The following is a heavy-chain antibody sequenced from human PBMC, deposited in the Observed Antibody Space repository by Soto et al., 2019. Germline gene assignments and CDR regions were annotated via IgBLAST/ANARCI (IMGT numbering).Heavy chain of an antibody. Sequence: QVQLQESGPGLVKPSEILSLTCTVSGGSISGYSWNWIRQPPGKGLEWIAYIYDSGITNYNPSLKSRVTISVDTSTNQFSLKLSSVTAADTAVYYCAREPRQGDRIYYFDYWGQGTLVTVSS. CDR3: AREPRQGDRIYYFDY. J-gene: IGHJ4*02. CDR2: IYDSGIT. D-gene: IGHD2-21*02. CDR1: GGSISGYS. V-gene: IGHV4-59*01.